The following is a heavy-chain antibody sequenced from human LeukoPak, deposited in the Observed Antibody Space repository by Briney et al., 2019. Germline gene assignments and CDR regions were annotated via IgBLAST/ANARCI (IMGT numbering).Heavy chain of an antibody. Sequence: GSLRLSCAASGFTFSSYGMHWVRQAPGKGLEWVAVISYDGSNKYYADSVKGRFTISRDNSKNTLYLQMNSLRAEDTAVYYCAKDVTVTTSYYYYYGMDVWGQGTTVTVSS. D-gene: IGHD4-4*01. CDR3: AKDVTVTTSYYYYYGMDV. CDR1: GFTFSSYG. V-gene: IGHV3-30*18. J-gene: IGHJ6*02. CDR2: ISYDGSNK.